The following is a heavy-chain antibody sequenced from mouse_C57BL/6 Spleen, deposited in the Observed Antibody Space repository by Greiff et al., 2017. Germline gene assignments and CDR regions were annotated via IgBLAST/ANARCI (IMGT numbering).Heavy chain of an antibody. CDR3: ARRGIPDPYDWAMDY. J-gene: IGHJ4*01. CDR2: INPNNGGT. D-gene: IGHD2-12*01. V-gene: IGHV1-18*01. CDR1: GYTFTDYN. Sequence: EVQLQQSGPELVKPGASVKIPCKASGYTFTDYNMDWVKQSHGKSLEWIGDINPNNGGTIYNQKFKGKATLTVDKSSSTAYMELRSLTSEDTAVYNCARRGIPDPYDWAMDYWGQGTSVTVSS.